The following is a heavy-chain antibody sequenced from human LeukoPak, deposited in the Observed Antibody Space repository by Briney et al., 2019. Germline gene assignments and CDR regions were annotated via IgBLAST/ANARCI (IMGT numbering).Heavy chain of an antibody. CDR1: GGSVSSGSYY. CDR3: ARGRSNYYGMDV. V-gene: IGHV4-61*01. Sequence: ASETLSLTCTVSGGSVSSGSYYWSWIRQPPGKGLEWIGYIYYSGSTNYNPSLKSRVTMSVDTSKNLFSLKVSSVTAADTAVYYCARGRSNYYGMDVWGQGTTVTVSS. D-gene: IGHD1-26*01. CDR2: IYYSGST. J-gene: IGHJ6*02.